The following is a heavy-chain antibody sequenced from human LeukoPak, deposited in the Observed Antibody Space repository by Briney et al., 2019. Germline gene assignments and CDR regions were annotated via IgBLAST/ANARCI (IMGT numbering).Heavy chain of an antibody. CDR2: INPNSGGT. CDR3: ARWGPYYYDSSGYYREAVADV. Sequence: GASVKVSCTASGYTFTGYYMHWVRQAPGQGLEWMGWINPNSGGTNYAQKFQGRVTMTRDTSISTAYMELSRLRSDDTAVYYCARWGPYYYDSSGYYREAVADVWGQGTTVTVSS. V-gene: IGHV1-2*02. J-gene: IGHJ6*02. D-gene: IGHD3-22*01. CDR1: GYTFTGYY.